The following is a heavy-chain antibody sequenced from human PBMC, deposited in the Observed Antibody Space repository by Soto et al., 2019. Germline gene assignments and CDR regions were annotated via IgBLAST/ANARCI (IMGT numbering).Heavy chain of an antibody. Sequence: QVQLQESGPGLVKPSQTLSLTCTVSGGSISSGGYYWSWIRQHPGKGLEWIGFIYYSGSTYYNPFLTSRVTISVDTSKNQYSLKLSSVPAADTGVYYCAVSMVATYYYYYGMDVWGQGTTVTVSS. CDR1: GGSISSGGYY. J-gene: IGHJ6*02. V-gene: IGHV4-31*03. CDR2: IYYSGST. D-gene: IGHD5-12*01. CDR3: AVSMVATYYYYYGMDV.